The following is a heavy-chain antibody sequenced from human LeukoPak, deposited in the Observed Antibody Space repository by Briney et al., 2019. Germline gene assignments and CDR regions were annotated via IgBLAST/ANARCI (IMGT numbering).Heavy chain of an antibody. CDR2: ISYDGSNK. CDR1: VVTFSSYA. V-gene: IGHV3-30-3*01. D-gene: IGHD3-22*01. J-gene: IGHJ4*02. CDR3: ARDRPASTEYDSSGYLGYYFDS. Sequence: GGSLRLSCAASVVTFSSYAMHWVRQAPSKGLEWVAVISYDGSNKYYAESVKGRFTISRDNSKNTLYLQMNSLRAEDTAVYYCARDRPASTEYDSSGYLGYYFDSWGQGTLVTVSS.